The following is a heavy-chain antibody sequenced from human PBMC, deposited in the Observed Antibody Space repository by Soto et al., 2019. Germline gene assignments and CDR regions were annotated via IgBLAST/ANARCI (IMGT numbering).Heavy chain of an antibody. V-gene: IGHV4-31*03. CDR3: ARASNPYSRNDLVYYYYYMDV. J-gene: IGHJ6*03. D-gene: IGHD1-1*01. Sequence: TLSLTCTVSGGSISSGGYYWSWIRQHPGKGLEWIGYIYYSGNTYYNPSLKSRVTISVDTSKNQFSLKLSSVTAADTAVYYCARASNPYSRNDLVYYYYYMDVCGKGTTVTVAS. CDR2: IYYSGNT. CDR1: GGSISSGGYY.